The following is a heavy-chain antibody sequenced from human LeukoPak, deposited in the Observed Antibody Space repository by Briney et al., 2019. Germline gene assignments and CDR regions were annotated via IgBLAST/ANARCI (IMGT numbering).Heavy chain of an antibody. Sequence: ASVKVSCKASGYTFTSYYMHWVRQAPAQGLEWVGIINPSGGSTSYAQKFQGRVTMTRDTSTSTVYMELSSLRSEDTAVYYCARGSASHASVLRFLPVGYWGQGTLVTVSS. CDR2: INPSGGST. J-gene: IGHJ4*02. CDR1: GYTFTSYY. CDR3: ARGSASHASVLRFLPVGY. D-gene: IGHD3-3*01. V-gene: IGHV1-46*01.